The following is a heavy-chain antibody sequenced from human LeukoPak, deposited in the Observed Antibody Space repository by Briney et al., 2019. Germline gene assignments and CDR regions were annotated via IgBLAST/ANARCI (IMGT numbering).Heavy chain of an antibody. Sequence: ASVKVSCKTSGYTFSNYGISWVRQAPGQGLEWMGWISAYNGNTNYAQKLQGRVTMTTDTSTSTAYMELRSLRSDDTAVYYCARSICGGDCYPRPNWFDPWGQGTLVTVSS. D-gene: IGHD2-21*02. V-gene: IGHV1-18*01. J-gene: IGHJ5*02. CDR1: GYTFSNYG. CDR3: ARSICGGDCYPRPNWFDP. CDR2: ISAYNGNT.